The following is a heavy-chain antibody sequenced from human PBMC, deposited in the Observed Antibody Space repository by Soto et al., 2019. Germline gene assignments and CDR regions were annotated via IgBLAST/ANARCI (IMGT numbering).Heavy chain of an antibody. J-gene: IGHJ4*02. CDR2: INHDGRT. D-gene: IGHD1-26*01. CDR1: GGSFSGYY. CDR3: GRMWEPLAFFDF. Sequence: PSETLSLTCAVYGGSFSGYYWSWIRQPPGKGLEWIGEINHDGRTKYNPSLKSRVTISLDTSKNQFSLKLSSVTAADTAVYYCGRMWEPLAFFDFWGQGTLVTVSS. V-gene: IGHV4-34*01.